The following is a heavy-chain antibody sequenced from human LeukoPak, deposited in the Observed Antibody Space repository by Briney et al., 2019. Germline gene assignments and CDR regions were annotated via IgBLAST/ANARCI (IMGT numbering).Heavy chain of an antibody. CDR3: ARPGYYYGMDV. CDR1: GFTLGRNE. Sequence: GGSLRLSCAASGFTLGRNEMNWVRQAPGKGLEWVSYISSSGSSIYYADSVKGRFTISRDNAKNSVYLQMNSLRAEDTAVYYCARPGYYYGMDVWGQGTTVTVSS. J-gene: IGHJ6*02. D-gene: IGHD3-10*01. V-gene: IGHV3-48*03. CDR2: ISSSGSSI.